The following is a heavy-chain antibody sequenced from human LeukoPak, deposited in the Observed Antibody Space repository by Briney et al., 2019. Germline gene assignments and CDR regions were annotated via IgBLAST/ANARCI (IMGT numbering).Heavy chain of an antibody. CDR3: ARSAGMIVATKFDY. V-gene: IGHV4-39*07. CDR2: IYYSGST. D-gene: IGHD5-12*01. J-gene: IGHJ4*02. CDR1: GGSISSSSYY. Sequence: PSETLSLTCTVSGGSISSSSYYWGWIRQPPGKGLEWIGSIYYSGSTYYNPSLKSRVTISVDTSKNQFSLKLSSVTAADTAVYYCARSAGMIVATKFDYWGQGTLVTVSS.